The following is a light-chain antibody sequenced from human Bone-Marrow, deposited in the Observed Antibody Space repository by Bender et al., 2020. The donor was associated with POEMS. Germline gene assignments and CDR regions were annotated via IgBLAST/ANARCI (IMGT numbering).Light chain of an antibody. Sequence: QSALTQPASVSGSPGQSIAISCAGTSTDVGRYDYVAWFQQHPGKAPRLMIYDVNNRPSGVSARFSGSKSGNTASLVISRLQPEDEADYYCFAFTASNTHIFGPGTKVTVL. J-gene: IGLJ1*01. CDR2: DVN. CDR3: FAFTASNTHI. CDR1: STDVGRYDY. V-gene: IGLV2-14*03.